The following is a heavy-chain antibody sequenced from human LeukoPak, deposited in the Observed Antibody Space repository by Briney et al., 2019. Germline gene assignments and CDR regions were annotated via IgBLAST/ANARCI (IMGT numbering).Heavy chain of an antibody. J-gene: IGHJ4*02. CDR3: VKDSGKRWNVGLLDY. D-gene: IGHD1-1*01. V-gene: IGHV3-64D*06. CDR2: ISSTGDST. Sequence: GGSLRVSCSHSGFTSSSYAMHWVRKAPEKGLEYGSSISSTGDSTYYAHSVKSSFTISRDNCKNSMYLQMRSLRGEDTAVYYCVKDSGKRWNVGLLDYWGQGTLVTVSS. CDR1: GFTSSSYA.